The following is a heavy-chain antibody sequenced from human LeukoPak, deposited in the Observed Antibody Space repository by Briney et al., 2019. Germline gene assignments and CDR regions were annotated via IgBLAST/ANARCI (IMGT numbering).Heavy chain of an antibody. Sequence: GGSLRLSCAASGFTFSSYGMHWVRQAPGKGLEWVAFIRYDGSNKYYADSVKGRFTISRDNAKNSLFLQMNSLRAEDMALYYCAKAAVAGTGFDSWGQGTLVTVSS. CDR3: AKAAVAGTGFDS. V-gene: IGHV3-30*02. CDR1: GFTFSSYG. D-gene: IGHD6-19*01. J-gene: IGHJ4*02. CDR2: IRYDGSNK.